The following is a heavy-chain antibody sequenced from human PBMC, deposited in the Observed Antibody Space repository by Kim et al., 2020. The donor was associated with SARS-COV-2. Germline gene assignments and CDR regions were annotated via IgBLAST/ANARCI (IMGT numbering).Heavy chain of an antibody. D-gene: IGHD2-15*01. J-gene: IGHJ5*02. CDR2: INGDGSST. CDR3: ARKDCSGGSCAFDP. Sequence: GGSLRLSCAASGFTFSSYWMHWVRQAPGKGLVWVSRINGDGSSTAYADSVKGRLTISRDNAKNTLYLQMNSLRAEDTAVYYCARKDCSGGSCAFDPWGQGTLVTVSS. CDR1: GFTFSSYW. V-gene: IGHV3-74*01.